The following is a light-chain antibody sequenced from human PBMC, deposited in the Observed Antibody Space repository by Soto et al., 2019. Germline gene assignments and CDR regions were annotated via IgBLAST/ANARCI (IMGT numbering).Light chain of an antibody. Sequence: AIQMTQSPSSLSASVGDRVTITCRASQGIRNDLGWYQQKPGKAPKLLIYAASSLQSGVSSRFSGSASGTDFTLTISSLQPEDVAAYYCLQDYSYPLTFGGGTKVEIK. CDR2: AAS. J-gene: IGKJ4*01. CDR3: LQDYSYPLT. V-gene: IGKV1-6*01. CDR1: QGIRND.